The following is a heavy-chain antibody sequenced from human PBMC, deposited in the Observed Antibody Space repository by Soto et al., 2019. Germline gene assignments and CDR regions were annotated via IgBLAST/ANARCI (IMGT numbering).Heavy chain of an antibody. CDR2: IWYDGSKK. D-gene: IGHD3-10*01. V-gene: IGHV3-33*01. CDR3: AREGTRGWFDP. CDR1: GFSFSSYG. J-gene: IGHJ5*02. Sequence: QVQLVESGGGVVQPERSLRLSCAASGFSFSSYGMHWVRQAPGKGLEWAAVIWYDGSKKYYADSVKGRFTISRDNSKNTLYLQMNSLRAEDTAVYYCAREGTRGWFDPWGQGTLVTVSS.